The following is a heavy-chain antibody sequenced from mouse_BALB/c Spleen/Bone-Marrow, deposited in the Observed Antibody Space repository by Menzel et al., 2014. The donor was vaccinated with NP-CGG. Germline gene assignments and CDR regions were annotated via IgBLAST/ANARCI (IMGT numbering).Heavy chain of an antibody. V-gene: IGHV1-26*01. CDR3: AYGNFDY. CDR2: INPYNGGT. J-gene: IGHJ2*01. Sequence: VQLKHSGPELVKPGASMKISCKTSGYSFTGHTMNWVKQSHGKNLGWIGLINPYNGGTSYNQKFKGKATLTVDKSSSTAYMELLSLTSEDSAVYFCAYGNFDYWDQGTTLTVSS. CDR1: GYSFTGHT. D-gene: IGHD2-1*01.